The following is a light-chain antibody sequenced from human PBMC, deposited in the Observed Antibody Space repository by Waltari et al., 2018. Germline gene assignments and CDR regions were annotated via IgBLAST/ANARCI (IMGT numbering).Light chain of an antibody. V-gene: IGKV4-1*01. J-gene: IGKJ1*01. CDR3: QQYYGIPT. Sequence: DIVMTQSPDSLAVSLGERATINCRSSQNVLSSSYNKNHLAWYQHKPGQPPKLLVYWASTREAGVPDRFSGLGSGTDFTLSISSLQAEDVAVYYCQQYYGIPTFGQGTKVEVK. CDR1: QNVLSSSYNKNH. CDR2: WAS.